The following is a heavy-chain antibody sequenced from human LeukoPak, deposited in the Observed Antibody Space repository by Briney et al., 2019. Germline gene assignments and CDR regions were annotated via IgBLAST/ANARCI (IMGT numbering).Heavy chain of an antibody. CDR2: INHSGST. J-gene: IGHJ4*02. CDR3: ARGITIFGVVTPPVFDC. Sequence: SETLSLTCAVYGGSFSGYYWSWVRQPPGKGLEWIGEINHSGSTNYNPSLKSRVTISVDTSKNQFSLKLSSVTAADTAVYYCARGITIFGVVTPPVFDCWGQGTLVTVSS. CDR1: GGSFSGYY. V-gene: IGHV4-34*01. D-gene: IGHD3-3*01.